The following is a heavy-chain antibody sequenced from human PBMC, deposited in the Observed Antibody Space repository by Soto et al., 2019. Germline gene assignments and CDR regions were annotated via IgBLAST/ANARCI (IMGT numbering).Heavy chain of an antibody. Sequence: QVQLVESGGGVVQPGRSLTLSCAASGFTFNSYVIHWVRQTPDKGLEWVAFISRDGSKAYYADSVKGRFTISRDNSKNTLYLEMNSLRAEDSAVYYCARDDEGGSDCDLGYWGQGTLVTVSS. D-gene: IGHD1-26*01. CDR1: GFTFNSYV. CDR2: ISRDGSKA. V-gene: IGHV3-30-3*01. CDR3: ARDDEGGSDCDLGY. J-gene: IGHJ4*02.